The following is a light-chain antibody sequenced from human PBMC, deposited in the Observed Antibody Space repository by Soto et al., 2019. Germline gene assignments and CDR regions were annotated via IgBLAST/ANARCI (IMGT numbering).Light chain of an antibody. Sequence: DIQMTQSPSTLSASVGDRVTITCRASQSIRSWLAWYQQKPGKAPKLLIYDASSLQSGVPSRFSGSGSGTEFTLTITSLQPDDFATYYCQQYNSFSPVFGQGTNVDIK. J-gene: IGKJ1*01. CDR1: QSIRSW. CDR2: DAS. V-gene: IGKV1-5*01. CDR3: QQYNSFSPV.